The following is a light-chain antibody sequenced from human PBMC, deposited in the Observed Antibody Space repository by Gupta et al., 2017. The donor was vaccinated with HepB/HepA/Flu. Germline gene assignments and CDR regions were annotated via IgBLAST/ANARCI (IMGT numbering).Light chain of an antibody. J-gene: IGLJ2*01. CDR2: GTN. Sequence: SSELPQDPAVSVALGQTVRITCQGDSLRSYYASWYQKKPGQAPVLVIYGTNNRPSGIPDRFSGSSSGNTASLTSTGAQAEDEADYYCNSRDSSGNHLVFGGGTKLTVL. CDR1: SLRSYY. V-gene: IGLV3-19*01. CDR3: NSRDSSGNHLV.